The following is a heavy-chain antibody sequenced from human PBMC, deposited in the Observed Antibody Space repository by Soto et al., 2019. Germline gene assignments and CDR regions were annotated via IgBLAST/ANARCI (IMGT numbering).Heavy chain of an antibody. D-gene: IGHD3-10*01. Sequence: QVQLVESGGGVVQPGRSLRLSCAASGFTFSSYAMHWVRQAPGKGLEWVAVISYDGSNKYYADSVKGRFTISRDNSKNTLYLQMNSLRAEDTAVYYCARAMSITMVRGVIITWGNYYYGMDVWGQGTTVTVSS. CDR2: ISYDGSNK. CDR1: GFTFSSYA. J-gene: IGHJ6*02. V-gene: IGHV3-30-3*01. CDR3: ARAMSITMVRGVIITWGNYYYGMDV.